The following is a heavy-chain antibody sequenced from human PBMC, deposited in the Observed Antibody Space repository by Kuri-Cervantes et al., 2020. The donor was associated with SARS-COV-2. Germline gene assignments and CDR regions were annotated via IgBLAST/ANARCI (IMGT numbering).Heavy chain of an antibody. V-gene: IGHV3-30*18. CDR2: ISYDGSNK. J-gene: IGHJ5*02. CDR3: AKELVLTTSKNWFDP. CDR1: GFTFSTHG. Sequence: GESLKISCAASGFTFSTHGMHWLRQAPGKGLEWVAVISYDGSNKYYADSVKGRFTISRDNSKNTLYLQMNSLRAEDTAVYYCAKELVLTTSKNWFDPWGQGTLVTVSS. D-gene: IGHD1-14*01.